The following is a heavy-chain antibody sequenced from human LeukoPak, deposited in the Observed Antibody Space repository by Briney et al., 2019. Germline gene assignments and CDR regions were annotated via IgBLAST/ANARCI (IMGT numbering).Heavy chain of an antibody. CDR1: GFTFADYG. CDR2: IRWNGDIT. J-gene: IGHJ6*03. CDR3: ARDRPNYNNYMDV. V-gene: IGHV3-20*04. Sequence: GGSLRLSCAASGFTFADYGMNWVRQAPGKGLGWVSGIRWNGDITGYADSVKGRFTISRDDAKNSLYLQVNSLRAEDTALYYCARDRPNYNNYMDVWGKGTTVTVSS.